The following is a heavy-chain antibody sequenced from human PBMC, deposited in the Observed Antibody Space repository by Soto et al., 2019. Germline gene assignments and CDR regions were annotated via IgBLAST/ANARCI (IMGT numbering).Heavy chain of an antibody. J-gene: IGHJ5*02. CDR2: VNPNSGGT. Sequence: ASVKVSCKASGYTFTGYYMHWVRQAPGQGLEWMGWVNPNSGGTDYAQKFQGRVTMTRDTSISTAYMELSRLRSDDTAVYYCARPKYSNVHNWFDPWGQGTLVTVSS. V-gene: IGHV1-2*02. CDR1: GYTFTGYY. D-gene: IGHD5-18*01. CDR3: ARPKYSNVHNWFDP.